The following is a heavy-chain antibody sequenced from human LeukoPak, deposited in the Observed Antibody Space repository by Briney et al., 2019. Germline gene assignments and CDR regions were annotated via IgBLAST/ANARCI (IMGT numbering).Heavy chain of an antibody. Sequence: PSQTLSRTGTGSAGSSSSGGYYWSWLRQHPGKGLEMIGYIYYSGSTYYNPSLKSRVTISVDTSKNQFSLKLSSVTAADTAVYYCARDTVGYSGYGKAIDGMDVWGQGTTVTVSS. CDR1: AGSSSSGGYY. CDR3: ARDTVGYSGYGKAIDGMDV. V-gene: IGHV4-31*03. J-gene: IGHJ6*02. CDR2: IYYSGST. D-gene: IGHD5-12*01.